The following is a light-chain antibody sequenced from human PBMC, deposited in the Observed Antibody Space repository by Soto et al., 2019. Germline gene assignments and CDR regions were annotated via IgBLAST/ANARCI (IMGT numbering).Light chain of an antibody. CDR3: CSYAGSNTLI. CDR2: EVN. Sequence: QSALTQPPSASGSPGQSVTISCTGTSSDVGIFNYVSWYQQHPDQAPKLLIFEVNKRPSGVPDRFSASKSGNTASLTVSGLQAEDEADYYCCSYAGSNTLIFGGGTKPPS. V-gene: IGLV2-8*01. J-gene: IGLJ2*01. CDR1: SSDVGIFNY.